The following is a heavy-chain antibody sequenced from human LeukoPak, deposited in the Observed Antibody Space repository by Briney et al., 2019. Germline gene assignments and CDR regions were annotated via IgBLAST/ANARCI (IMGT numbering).Heavy chain of an antibody. V-gene: IGHV4-39*01. CDR3: ASSGGSGSYGMFDY. CDR1: GGSISSSSYY. J-gene: IGHJ4*02. Sequence: PSETLSLTCTVSGGSISSSSYYWGWIRQPPGKGLEWIGSIYYSGSTYYNPSLKSRVTISVDTSKNQFSLKLSSVTAADTAVYYCASSGGSGSYGMFDYWGQGTLVTVSS. CDR2: IYYSGST. D-gene: IGHD3-10*01.